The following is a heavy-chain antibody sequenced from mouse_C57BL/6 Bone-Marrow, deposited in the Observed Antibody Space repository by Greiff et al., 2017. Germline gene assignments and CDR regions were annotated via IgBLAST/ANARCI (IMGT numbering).Heavy chain of an antibody. V-gene: IGHV1-82*01. CDR3: ASTVGDY. CDR2: IYPGDGDT. CDR1: GYAFSSSW. D-gene: IGHD1-1*01. J-gene: IGHJ2*01. Sequence: VQVVESGPELVKPGASVKISCKASGYAFSSSWMNWVKQRPGKGLEWIGRIYPGDGDTNYNGKFKGKATLTADKSSSTAYMQLSSLTSEDSAVYFCASTVGDYWGQGTTLTVSS.